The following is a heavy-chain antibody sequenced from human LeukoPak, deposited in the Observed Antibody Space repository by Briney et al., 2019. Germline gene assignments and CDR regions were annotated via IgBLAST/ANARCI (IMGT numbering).Heavy chain of an antibody. Sequence: SETLSLTCAVYGGSFSGYYWSWIRQPPGKGLEWIGEINHSGSTNYNPSLKSRVTISVDTSKNQFSLKLSSVTAADTAVYYCAREVQGFRGWYAFDYWGQGTLVTVSS. D-gene: IGHD6-19*01. CDR3: AREVQGFRGWYAFDY. J-gene: IGHJ4*02. CDR2: INHSGST. V-gene: IGHV4-34*01. CDR1: GGSFSGYY.